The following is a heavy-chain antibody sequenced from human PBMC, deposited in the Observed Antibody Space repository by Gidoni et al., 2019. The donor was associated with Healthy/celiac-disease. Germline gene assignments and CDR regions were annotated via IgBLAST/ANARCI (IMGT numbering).Heavy chain of an antibody. Sequence: QVQLVESGGGVVQPGRSLRLSCAAYGFTFSSYGMHWVRQAPGKGLEWVAVIWYDGSNKYYADSVKGRFTISRDNSKNTLYLQMNSLRAEDTAVYYCARGVAVRGVIITSNDAFDIWGQGTMVTVSS. CDR2: IWYDGSNK. D-gene: IGHD3-10*01. CDR3: ARGVAVRGVIITSNDAFDI. J-gene: IGHJ3*02. V-gene: IGHV3-33*01. CDR1: GFTFSSYG.